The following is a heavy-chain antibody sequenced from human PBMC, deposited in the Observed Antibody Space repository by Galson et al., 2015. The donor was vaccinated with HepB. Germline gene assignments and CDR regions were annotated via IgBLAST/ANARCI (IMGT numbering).Heavy chain of an antibody. CDR2: IIPIFGTA. D-gene: IGHD2-2*01. Sequence: SVKVSCKASGGTFSSYAISWVRQAPGQGLEWMGGIIPIFGTANYAQKFQGRVTITADESTSTAYMELSSLRSEDTAVYYCARDPPGPAAMRYYYYGMDVWGQGTTVTVSS. CDR3: ARDPPGPAAMRYYYYGMDV. J-gene: IGHJ6*02. CDR1: GGTFSSYA. V-gene: IGHV1-69*13.